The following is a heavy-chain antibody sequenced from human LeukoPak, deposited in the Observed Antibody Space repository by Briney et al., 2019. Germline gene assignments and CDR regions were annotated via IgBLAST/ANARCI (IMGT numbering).Heavy chain of an antibody. Sequence: SETLSLTCTVSGGSICSSSYYWGWIRQPPGKGLEWIGSIYYSGSTYYNPSLKSRVTISVDTSKNQFSLKLSSVTAADTAVYYCARDTSGVYGSSGAHFDYWGQGTLVTVSS. CDR1: GGSICSSSYY. V-gene: IGHV4-39*07. CDR2: IYYSGST. CDR3: ARDTSGVYGSSGAHFDY. J-gene: IGHJ4*02. D-gene: IGHD3-22*01.